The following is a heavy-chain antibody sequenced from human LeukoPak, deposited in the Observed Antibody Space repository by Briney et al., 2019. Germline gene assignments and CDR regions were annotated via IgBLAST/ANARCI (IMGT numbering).Heavy chain of an antibody. D-gene: IGHD4-17*01. Sequence: GGSLRLSCAASGFTFSSYWMSWVRQAPGKGLMWVSQINSDGSATSCADPVKGRCTISRDNAKNMLYLEMNSLRVEDTAVYYCARTRVTTGHYYYGMDVWGQGTTVTVSS. CDR1: GFTFSSYW. J-gene: IGHJ6*02. CDR3: ARTRVTTGHYYYGMDV. V-gene: IGHV3-74*01. CDR2: INSDGSAT.